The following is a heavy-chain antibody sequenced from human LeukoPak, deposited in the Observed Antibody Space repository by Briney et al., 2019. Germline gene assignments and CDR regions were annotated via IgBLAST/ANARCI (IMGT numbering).Heavy chain of an antibody. J-gene: IGHJ6*03. Sequence: GGSLRLSCAASGFTFSSYSTNWVRQAPGKGLEWVSSISSSSSYIYYADSVKGRFTISRDNAKNSLYLQMNSLRAEDTAVYYCASEYGLELLRGYYMDVWGKGTTVTVSS. D-gene: IGHD1-7*01. CDR2: ISSSSSYI. V-gene: IGHV3-21*01. CDR3: ASEYGLELLRGYYMDV. CDR1: GFTFSSYS.